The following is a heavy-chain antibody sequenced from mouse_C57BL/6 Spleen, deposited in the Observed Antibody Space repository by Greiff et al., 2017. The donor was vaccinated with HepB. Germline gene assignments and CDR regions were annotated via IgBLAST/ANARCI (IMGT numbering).Heavy chain of an antibody. CDR1: GYTFTSYW. V-gene: IGHV1-59*01. CDR2: IDPSDSYT. D-gene: IGHD2-3*01. J-gene: IGHJ2*01. Sequence: VQLQQPGAELVRPGTSVKLSCKASGYTFTSYWMHWVKQRPGQGLEWIGVIDPSDSYTNYNQKFKGKATLTVDTSSSTAYMQLSSLTSEDSAVYYCARYTLNDGYYGCDYWGQGTTLTVSS. CDR3: ARYTLNDGYYGCDY.